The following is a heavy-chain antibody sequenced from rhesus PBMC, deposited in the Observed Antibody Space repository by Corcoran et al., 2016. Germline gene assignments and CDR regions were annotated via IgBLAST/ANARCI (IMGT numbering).Heavy chain of an antibody. CDR3: GKNTGHIGHAYDY. D-gene: IGHD2-21*01. CDR1: VVSLTNPW. V-gene: IGHV4-80*01. J-gene: IGHJ4*01. CDR2: ISGTSENS. Sequence: QVQLQASGPGLVTPSEPLLLPCAVSVVSLTNPWLSCVRRSPAPGKEWIGEISGTSENSYYNSSLMRRVTISKDVSKNQFYLRMASVTAAETAVYYCGKNTGHIGHAYDYWGQGLLVTVTS.